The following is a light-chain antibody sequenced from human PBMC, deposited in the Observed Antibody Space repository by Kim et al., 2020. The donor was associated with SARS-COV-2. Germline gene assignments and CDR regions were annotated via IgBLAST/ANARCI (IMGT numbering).Light chain of an antibody. CDR1: KSINTW. J-gene: IGKJ5*01. V-gene: IGKV1-5*03. Sequence: ESVGDRVTITCRASKSINTWLAWYQQKPGKAPKPLIYKASSLESGVPSRFSGSGSGTEFTLTISSLQPDDFATYYCQKYNTYPITFGQGTRLEIK. CDR2: KAS. CDR3: QKYNTYPIT.